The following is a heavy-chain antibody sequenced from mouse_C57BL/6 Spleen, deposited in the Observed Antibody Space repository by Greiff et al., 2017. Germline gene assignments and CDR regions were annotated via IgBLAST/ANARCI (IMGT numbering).Heavy chain of an antibody. V-gene: IGHV3-6*01. CDR3: ARGGNYYGRPWFAY. CDR2: ISYDGSN. J-gene: IGHJ3*01. CDR1: GYSITSGYY. Sequence: EVQLQQSGPGLVKPSQSLSLTCSVTGYSITSGYYWNWIRQFPGNKLEWMGYISYDGSNNYNPSLKNRISITRDTSKNQFFLKLNSVTTEDTATYYCARGGNYYGRPWFAYWGQGTLVTVSA. D-gene: IGHD1-1*01.